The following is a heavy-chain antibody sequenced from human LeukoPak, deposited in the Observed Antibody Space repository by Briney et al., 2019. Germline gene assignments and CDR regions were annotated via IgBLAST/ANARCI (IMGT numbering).Heavy chain of an antibody. D-gene: IGHD4-17*01. Sequence: GGSLRLSCAASGFTFSSYWMSWVRQAPGKGLEWVANIKQDGSQKYYVGSVKGRFTISRDNAKNSLYLQMNSLRVDDTAVYYCAREQYGDHFDNWGQGTLVTVSS. CDR3: AREQYGDHFDN. J-gene: IGHJ4*02. CDR2: IKQDGSQK. CDR1: GFTFSSYW. V-gene: IGHV3-7*01.